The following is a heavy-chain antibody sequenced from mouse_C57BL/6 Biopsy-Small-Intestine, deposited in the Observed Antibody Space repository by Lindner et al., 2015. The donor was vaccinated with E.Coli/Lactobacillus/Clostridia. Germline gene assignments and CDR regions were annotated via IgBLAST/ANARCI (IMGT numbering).Heavy chain of an antibody. CDR3: ARARLYGLGSYLDN. Sequence: SVKVSCKASGYTFTSYYMHWARQAPGQGLEWMGVINPSGTGTSYAQRFQGRVTMTRDTSTNTVYMELSSLGSEDTAVYFCARARLYGLGSYLDNWGQGTLVTVSS. CDR2: INPSGTGT. D-gene: IGHD2-2*01. J-gene: IGHJ4*01. V-gene: IGHV1-59*01. CDR1: GYTFTSYY.